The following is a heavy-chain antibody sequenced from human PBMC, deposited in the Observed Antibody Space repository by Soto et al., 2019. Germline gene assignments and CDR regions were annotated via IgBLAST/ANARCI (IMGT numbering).Heavy chain of an antibody. J-gene: IGHJ4*02. D-gene: IGHD5-18*01. V-gene: IGHV1-69*02. CDR2: IIPILGIA. Sequence: QVQLVQSGAEVKKPGSSVKVSCKASGGTFSSYTISWVRQAPGQGLEWMGRIIPILGIANYAQKFQGRVTITADKSTSTADMERSCLRSEDTAVYYCARGSGYSYGRRFYFDSWGQGTLVTVAS. CDR3: ARGSGYSYGRRFYFDS. CDR1: GGTFSSYT.